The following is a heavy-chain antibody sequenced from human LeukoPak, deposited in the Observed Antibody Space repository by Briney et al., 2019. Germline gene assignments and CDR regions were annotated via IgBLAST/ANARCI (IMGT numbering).Heavy chain of an antibody. J-gene: IGHJ4*02. V-gene: IGHV3-7*01. Sequence: PGGSLRLSCAASGFTFSSYWMSWVRHSRGEGLEWVDKIKQDRTEKHYVDSVKGRFTISKYNAKNSLYLQMNSLRAEDTAVYYCARPYNGYWGQGTLVTVSS. D-gene: IGHD1-14*01. CDR2: IKQDRTEK. CDR3: ARPYNGY. CDR1: GFTFSSYW.